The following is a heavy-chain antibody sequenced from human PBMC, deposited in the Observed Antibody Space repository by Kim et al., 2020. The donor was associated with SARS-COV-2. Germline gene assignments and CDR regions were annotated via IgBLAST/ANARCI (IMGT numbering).Heavy chain of an antibody. V-gene: IGHV3-23*01. CDR2: ISGSGDST. D-gene: IGHD3-22*01. CDR1: GFTFSSYA. J-gene: IGHJ4*02. CDR3: AKGPPHSLIVVVNTF. Sequence: GGSLRLSCTASGFTFSSYAMSWVRQAPGKGLEWVSTISGSGDSTYYADSVKGRFTISRDNSKNTLYLQMNSLRAEDTAVYCCAKGPPHSLIVVVNTFWGQGTLVTVSS.